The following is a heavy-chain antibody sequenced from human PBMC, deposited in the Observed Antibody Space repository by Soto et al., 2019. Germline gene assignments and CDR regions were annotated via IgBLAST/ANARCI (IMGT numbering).Heavy chain of an antibody. V-gene: IGHV1-2*04. D-gene: IGHD3-9*01. J-gene: IGHJ5*02. CDR2: INPNSGGT. CDR3: AREKDILTKNWFDP. Sequence: GASVKVSCKAPGYTFTGYYMHWVRQAPGQGLEWMGWINPNSGGTNYGQKFQGWVTMTRDTSISTAYMELSRLRSDDTAVYYCAREKDILTKNWFDPWGQGTLVTVSS. CDR1: GYTFTGYY.